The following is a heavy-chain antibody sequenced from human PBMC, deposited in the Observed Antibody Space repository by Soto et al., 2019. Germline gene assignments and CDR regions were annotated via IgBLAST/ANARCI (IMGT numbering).Heavy chain of an antibody. D-gene: IGHD5-12*01. CDR2: IGTAGDT. CDR1: GFTFSSYD. J-gene: IGHJ6*02. V-gene: IGHV3-13*04. CDR3: ARGRDGYNYASYGMDV. Sequence: EVQLVESGGGLVQPGGSLRLSCAASGFTFSSYDMHWVRQATGKGLEWVSAIGTAGDTYYPGSVKGRFTISRENAKNSLYLQMNSLRAGDTAVYYCARGRDGYNYASYGMDVWGQGTTVTVSS.